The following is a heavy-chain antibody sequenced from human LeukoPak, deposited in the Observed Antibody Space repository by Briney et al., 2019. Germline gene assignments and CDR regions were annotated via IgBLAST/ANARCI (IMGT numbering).Heavy chain of an antibody. D-gene: IGHD1-26*01. CDR3: ARHGHIVGATNFDY. CDR1: AGSISSRGYY. Sequence: SETLSLTCTVSAGSISSRGYYWGWIRQPPGRGLEWIGSIYYSGNPYSNPSLKSRVTLSVDTSKNQFSLRLSSVTAADTAVYYCARHGHIVGATNFDYWGQGTLVTVSS. V-gene: IGHV4-39*01. CDR2: IYYSGNP. J-gene: IGHJ4*02.